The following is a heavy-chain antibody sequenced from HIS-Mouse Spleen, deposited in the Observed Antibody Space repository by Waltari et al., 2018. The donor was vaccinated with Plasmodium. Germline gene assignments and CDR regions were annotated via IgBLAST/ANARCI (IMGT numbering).Heavy chain of an antibody. CDR3: ARGVSSYSGYDDAFDI. Sequence: QVQLQESGPGLVKPSETLSLTCTVSGGSISSYYWSWIRQPPGKGLEWIGYIYYSGSTNYNPSLKSRVTISVDTSKNQCSLKLSSVTAADTAVYYCARGVSSYSGYDDAFDIWGQGTMVTVSS. CDR1: GGSISSYY. D-gene: IGHD5-12*01. V-gene: IGHV4-59*01. J-gene: IGHJ3*02. CDR2: IYYSGST.